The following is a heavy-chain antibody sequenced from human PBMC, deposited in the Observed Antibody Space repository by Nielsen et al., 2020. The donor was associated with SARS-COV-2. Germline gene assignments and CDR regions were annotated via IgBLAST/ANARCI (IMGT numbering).Heavy chain of an antibody. D-gene: IGHD1-26*01. J-gene: IGHJ4*02. CDR3: ARAYSGSSYFDY. V-gene: IGHV5-51*01. Sequence: GGSLRLSCKGSGYTFTSYWVGWVRQMPGKGLEWMGIIYPGDSETRYSPSFQGQVTISADKSISTAYLQWSSLKASDTAMYYCARAYSGSSYFDYWGQGTLVTVSS. CDR1: GYTFTSYW. CDR2: IYPGDSET.